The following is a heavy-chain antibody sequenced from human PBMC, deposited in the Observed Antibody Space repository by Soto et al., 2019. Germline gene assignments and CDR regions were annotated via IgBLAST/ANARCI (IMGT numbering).Heavy chain of an antibody. D-gene: IGHD2-21*01. CDR2: ISPYNGDT. J-gene: IGHJ4*02. Sequence: ASVKVSCKASGYTFIKYGVSWMRQAPGQGLEWLGWISPYNGDTYYAQSLQGRVTVTKDTSTNTAYMELRSLRSDDTAVYYCATTGGDCTPGVCYDYWGQGSLVTVSS. V-gene: IGHV1-18*01. CDR3: ATTGGDCTPGVCYDY. CDR1: GYTFIKYG.